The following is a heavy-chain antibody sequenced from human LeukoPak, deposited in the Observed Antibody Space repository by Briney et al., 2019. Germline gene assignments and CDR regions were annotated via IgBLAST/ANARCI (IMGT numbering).Heavy chain of an antibody. J-gene: IGHJ3*02. CDR2: IYTRGCT. V-gene: IGHV4-61*02. CDR1: GGSISSGSYY. CDR3: ARDLGFTYYDFWSCYFMGDAFDI. Sequence: SETLSLTCTIAGGSISSGSYYWSWIRQPAGKGLEWIGRIYTRGCTHYRPSLKSRVHISVDTSKNQVSVKLSSVSAEDTAVYYCARDLGFTYYDFWSCYFMGDAFDIWGQGTMVTVSS. D-gene: IGHD3-3*01.